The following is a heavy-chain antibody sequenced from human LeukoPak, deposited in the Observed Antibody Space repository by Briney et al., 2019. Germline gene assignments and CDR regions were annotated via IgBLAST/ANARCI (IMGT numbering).Heavy chain of an antibody. D-gene: IGHD2-21*02. CDR2: IYYSGST. Sequence: SETLSLTCTVSGGSISSSSYYWGWIRQPPGKGLEWIGSIYYSGSTYYNPSLKSRVTISVDTSKNQFSLKLSSVTAADTAVYCCARHSIVVVTAGYFDLWGRGTLVTVSS. V-gene: IGHV4-39*01. CDR1: GGSISSSSYY. CDR3: ARHSIVVVTAGYFDL. J-gene: IGHJ2*01.